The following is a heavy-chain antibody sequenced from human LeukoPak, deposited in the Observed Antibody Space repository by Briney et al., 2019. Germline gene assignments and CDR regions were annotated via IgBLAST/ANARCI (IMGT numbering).Heavy chain of an antibody. V-gene: IGHV4-34*01. CDR2: INHSGST. J-gene: IGHJ3*02. D-gene: IGHD5-24*01. CDR3: ARGRKRWLPKDAFDI. CDR1: GGSISSYY. Sequence: SETLSLTCTVSGGSISSYYWSWIRQPPGKGLEWIGEINHSGSTNYNPSLKSRVTISVDTSENQFSLKLSSVTAADTAVYYCARGRKRWLPKDAFDIWGQGTMVTVSS.